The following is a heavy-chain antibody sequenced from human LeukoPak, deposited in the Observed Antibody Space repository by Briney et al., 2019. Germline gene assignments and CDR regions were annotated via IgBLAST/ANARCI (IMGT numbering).Heavy chain of an antibody. D-gene: IGHD4-11*01. Sequence: SGPTLVNRTETLTLTCTFSGFSPNTRGGCVGWIRQSPGKAREWLALICWDDDKRYSPSLKSRLTITKDTSKNHVVLTMTNMDPVDTATYYCARLTTGNNCFDPWGQGTLVTVSS. J-gene: IGHJ5*02. CDR2: ICWDDDK. CDR1: GFSPNTRGGC. CDR3: ARLTTGNNCFDP. V-gene: IGHV2-5*02.